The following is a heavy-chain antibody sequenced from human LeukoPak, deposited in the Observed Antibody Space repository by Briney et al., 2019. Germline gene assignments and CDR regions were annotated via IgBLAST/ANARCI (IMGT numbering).Heavy chain of an antibody. CDR2: ISAYNGNT. J-gene: IGHJ4*02. D-gene: IGHD3-22*01. V-gene: IGHV1-18*01. CDR3: ARDLRRHATNPNLKVVVIPSGGY. CDR1: GYTFTSYG. Sequence: ASVKVSCKASGYTFTSYGISWVRQAPGQGLEWMGWISAYNGNTNYAQKLQGRVTMTTDTSTSTAYMELRSLRSDDTAEYYCARDLRRHATNPNLKVVVIPSGGYWGQGTLVTVSS.